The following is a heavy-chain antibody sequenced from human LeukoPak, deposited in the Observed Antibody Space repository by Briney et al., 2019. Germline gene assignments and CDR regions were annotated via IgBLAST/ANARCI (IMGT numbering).Heavy chain of an antibody. J-gene: IGHJ3*02. CDR1: GFSFSDYG. Sequence: PGRSVRLACAASGFSFSDYGMHWVRQAPGKGLDWVAVIWYDGSNKYYADSVKGRFTISRDNSKNTLYLQMNSLRAEDTAVYYCARDIEDASGREGEADAFDIWGQGTVVPLSS. D-gene: IGHD3-10*01. CDR2: IWYDGSNK. V-gene: IGHV3-33*01. CDR3: ARDIEDASGREGEADAFDI.